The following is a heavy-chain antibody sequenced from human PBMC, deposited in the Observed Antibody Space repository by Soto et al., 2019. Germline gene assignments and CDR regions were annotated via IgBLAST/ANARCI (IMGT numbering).Heavy chain of an antibody. D-gene: IGHD6-19*01. CDR1: GYTFTSYY. V-gene: IGHV1-46*01. CDR3: AKAYSSGYRTAFDI. CDR2: INPSDGRT. J-gene: IGHJ3*02. Sequence: ASVKVSCKASGYTFTSYYMHWVRQAPGQGLEWMGIINPSDGRTNYAQGFQGGVTMTRDTSTSTVYMELNSLGAEDTAVYYCAKAYSSGYRTAFDIWGQGTMVTVSS.